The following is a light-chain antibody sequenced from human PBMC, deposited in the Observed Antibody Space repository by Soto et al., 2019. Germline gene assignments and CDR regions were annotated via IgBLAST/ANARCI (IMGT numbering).Light chain of an antibody. Sequence: EIVLTQSPGTLSLPPGETATLSCRASQSVSNNYLGWYQQKARQPPRLLIYGASNRATGIPDRFSGSGAGTDFTLTISRLEPEDFVVYYCQQYGSSGTFGQGTKVDIK. CDR1: QSVSNNY. CDR3: QQYGSSGT. V-gene: IGKV3-20*01. J-gene: IGKJ1*01. CDR2: GAS.